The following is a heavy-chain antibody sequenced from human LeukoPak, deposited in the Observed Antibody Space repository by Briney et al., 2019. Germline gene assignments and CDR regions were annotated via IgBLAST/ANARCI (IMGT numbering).Heavy chain of an antibody. CDR3: ARERLELPSYYYGMDV. CDR2: IYSGGST. J-gene: IGHJ6*02. V-gene: IGHV3-66*01. CDR1: GFAVSSNF. D-gene: IGHD1-7*01. Sequence: GGSLRLSCAASGFAVSSNFMSWVRQAPGKGLEWVSLIYSGGSTYYADSVKGRFTISRDISKNTLYLQMNSLRAEDTAVYYCARERLELPSYYYGMDVWGQGTTVTVSS.